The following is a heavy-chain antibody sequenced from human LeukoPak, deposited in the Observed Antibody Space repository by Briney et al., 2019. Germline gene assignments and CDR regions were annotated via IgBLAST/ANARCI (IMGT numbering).Heavy chain of an antibody. V-gene: IGHV4-38-2*02. Sequence: SETLSLTCTVSGYSISSGYYWGWIRQPPGKGLEWIGSIYHSGSTYYNPSLKSRVTISVDTSKNQFSLKLSSVTAADTAVYYCARAVAYYIDAWGTGTTVTVSS. CDR1: GYSISSGYY. J-gene: IGHJ6*03. D-gene: IGHD6-19*01. CDR3: ARAVAYYIDA. CDR2: IYHSGST.